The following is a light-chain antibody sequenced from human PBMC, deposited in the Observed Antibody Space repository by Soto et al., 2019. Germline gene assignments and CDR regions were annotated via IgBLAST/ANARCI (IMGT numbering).Light chain of an antibody. CDR3: QHYNSYRT. Sequence: DIQMTQSPSTLSASVGDRVTITCRAGQSISSWLAWYQQKPGKAPKLLIYDASSLESGVPSRFSGSGSGTEFTLTISSLQPDDFATYYCQHYNSYRTFGQGTKVEIK. V-gene: IGKV1-5*01. CDR1: QSISSW. J-gene: IGKJ1*01. CDR2: DAS.